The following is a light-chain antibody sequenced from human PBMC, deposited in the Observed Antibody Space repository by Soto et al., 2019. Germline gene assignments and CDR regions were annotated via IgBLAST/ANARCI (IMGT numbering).Light chain of an antibody. Sequence: ALTKPASVSGSPGHSITISCTGTSSDVGGYNYVSWYQQHPGKAPKLMIYEVSNRPSGVSNRFSGSKSGNTASLTISGLQAEDEADYYCSSYTSSSTRVFGTGTKVTVL. J-gene: IGLJ1*01. CDR1: SSDVGGYNY. V-gene: IGLV2-14*01. CDR2: EVS. CDR3: SSYTSSSTRV.